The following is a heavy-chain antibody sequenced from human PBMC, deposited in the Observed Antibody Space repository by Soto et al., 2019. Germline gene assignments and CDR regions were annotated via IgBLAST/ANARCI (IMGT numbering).Heavy chain of an antibody. V-gene: IGHV4-4*07. D-gene: IGHD2-2*01. CDR1: GGSISSYY. CDR2: IYTSGST. Sequence: PSETLSLTCTVSGGSISSYYWSWIRQPAGKGLEWIGRIYTSGSTNYNPSLKSRVTMSVDTSKNQFSLKLSSVTAADTAVYYCARGRCSSTSCYRYYYYGMDVWGQGTTVTV. CDR3: ARGRCSSTSCYRYYYYGMDV. J-gene: IGHJ6*02.